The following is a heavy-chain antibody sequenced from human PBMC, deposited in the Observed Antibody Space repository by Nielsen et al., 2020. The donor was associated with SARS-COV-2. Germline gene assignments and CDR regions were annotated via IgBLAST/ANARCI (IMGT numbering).Heavy chain of an antibody. Sequence: SETLSLTCTVSGCSISSYYWSWIRQPPGKGLEWIGYIYYSGSTNYNPSLKSRVTISVDTSKNQFSLKLSSVTAADTAVYYCASGIVVAFDAFDIWGQGTMVTVSS. CDR3: ASGIVVAFDAFDI. D-gene: IGHD2-2*01. V-gene: IGHV4-59*01. CDR1: GCSISSYY. CDR2: IYYSGST. J-gene: IGHJ3*02.